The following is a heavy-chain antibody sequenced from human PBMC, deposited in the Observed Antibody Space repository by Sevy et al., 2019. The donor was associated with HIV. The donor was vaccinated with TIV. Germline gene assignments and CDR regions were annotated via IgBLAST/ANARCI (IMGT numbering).Heavy chain of an antibody. J-gene: IGHJ4*02. Sequence: GESLTISCAASGFTFSDYYMNWVRQAPGKGLEWVSSISSRSSYIHYADSVRGRFTISRDNAKNSLYLQMNSLRVDDTAVYFCARDGGCSSTSCLLYFDSWGQGALVTVSS. V-gene: IGHV3-21*01. CDR2: ISSRSSYI. D-gene: IGHD2-2*01. CDR3: ARDGGCSSTSCLLYFDS. CDR1: GFTFSDYY.